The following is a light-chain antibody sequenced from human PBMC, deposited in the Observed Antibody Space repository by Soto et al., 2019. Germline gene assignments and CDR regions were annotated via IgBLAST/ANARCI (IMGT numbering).Light chain of an antibody. CDR2: GAS. CDR3: QQANSFPLT. Sequence: DIQMTQSPSSVSASIGDRVTITCRASQSLSSHLAWYQQKAGKAPKLLLYGASNLQSGVPSRFSGSESGTDFTLTIISLQPEDFATYYCQQANSFPLTFGQGTRLEIK. V-gene: IGKV1-12*01. CDR1: QSLSSH. J-gene: IGKJ5*01.